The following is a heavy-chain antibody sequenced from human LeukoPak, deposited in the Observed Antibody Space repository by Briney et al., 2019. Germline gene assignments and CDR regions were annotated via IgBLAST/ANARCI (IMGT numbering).Heavy chain of an antibody. D-gene: IGHD5-24*01. CDR2: IRYDGSEK. V-gene: IGHV3-30*02. CDR3: ARSTRARYFDL. J-gene: IGHJ2*01. CDR1: GFTFSIYG. Sequence: GVSLRLSGAASGFTFSIYGMHWVRQAPGKGLEWVAYIRYDGSEKYYAESLKGRFTISRDNSKNTLYLQMNSLRAEDTALYYCARSTRARYFDLWGRGTLVTVSS.